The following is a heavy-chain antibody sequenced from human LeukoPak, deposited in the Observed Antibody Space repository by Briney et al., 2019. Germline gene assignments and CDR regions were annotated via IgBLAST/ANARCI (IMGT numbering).Heavy chain of an antibody. Sequence: GGSLRLSCAASGFTFSSYEMNWVRQAPGKGLEWVSYISSSGSTIYYADSVKGRFTISRDNAKNSLYLQMNSLRAEDTAVYYCARVRDYYGMDVWGKGTTVTVSS. D-gene: IGHD4-17*01. CDR1: GFTFSSYE. CDR2: ISSSGSTI. J-gene: IGHJ6*04. V-gene: IGHV3-48*03. CDR3: ARVRDYYGMDV.